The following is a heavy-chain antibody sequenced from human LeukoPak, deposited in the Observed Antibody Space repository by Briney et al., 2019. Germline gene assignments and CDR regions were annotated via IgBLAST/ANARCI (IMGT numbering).Heavy chain of an antibody. V-gene: IGHV3-23*01. Sequence: PGGSLRLSCAASGFTFSTYGMNWVRQAPGKGLEWASTISRSGDITYYADSVKGRFTISRDNSKNTLYLQMNSLRAEDTAIYYCATGSTAVAGTKYWGQGILVTVSS. D-gene: IGHD6-19*01. CDR1: GFTFSTYG. J-gene: IGHJ4*02. CDR3: ATGSTAVAGTKY. CDR2: ISRSGDIT.